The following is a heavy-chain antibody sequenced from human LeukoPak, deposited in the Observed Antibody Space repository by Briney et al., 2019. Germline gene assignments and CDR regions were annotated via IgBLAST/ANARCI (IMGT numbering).Heavy chain of an antibody. J-gene: IGHJ4*02. Sequence: GGSLRLSCAASGFTFSSYSMNWVRQAPGKELEWVSSISSSSSYIYYADSVKGRFTISRDNAKNSLYLQMNSLRPEDTALYYCAKARYSSTWYADYWGQGILVTVSP. CDR3: AKARYSSTWYADY. CDR1: GFTFSSYS. D-gene: IGHD6-13*01. CDR2: ISSSSSYI. V-gene: IGHV3-21*04.